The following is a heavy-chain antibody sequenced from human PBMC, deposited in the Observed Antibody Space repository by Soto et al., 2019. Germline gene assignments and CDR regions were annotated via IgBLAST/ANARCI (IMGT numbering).Heavy chain of an antibody. D-gene: IGHD3-16*02. CDR1: GGSISTSNYH. CDR2: IFYSGTT. V-gene: IGHV4-39*01. CDR3: ARLPSDDVWRNYRYYFDY. Sequence: SETLSLTCSVSGGSISTSNYHWGWIRQPPGKGLEWVGHIFYSGTTYYNPSLKSRVTISVDTSKNQSSLTLKSATAADAAVYYCARLPSDDVWRNYRYYFDYWGQGTLVTV. J-gene: IGHJ4*02.